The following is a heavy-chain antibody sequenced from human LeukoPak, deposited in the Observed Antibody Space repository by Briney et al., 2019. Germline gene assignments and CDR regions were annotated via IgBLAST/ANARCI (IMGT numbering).Heavy chain of an antibody. CDR1: GFTFDDYA. Sequence: PGGSLRLSCAASGFTFDDYAMHWVRQAPGKGLEWVSGINWISGILGYADSVKGRFTISRDNAKNSLYLQVNSLRAEDMALYYCVKGFERWGLELGVWGQGTLVTVSS. V-gene: IGHV3-9*03. J-gene: IGHJ4*02. CDR2: INWISGIL. CDR3: VKGFERWGLELGV. D-gene: IGHD1-7*01.